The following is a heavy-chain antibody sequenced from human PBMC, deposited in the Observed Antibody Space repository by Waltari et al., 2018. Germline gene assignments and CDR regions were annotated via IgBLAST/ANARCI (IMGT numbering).Heavy chain of an antibody. CDR3: ARGRDVFANFDYNWFDP. V-gene: IGHV1-8*02. CDR1: GSTFINYE. CDR2: VNPNSGAT. Sequence: QAQLVQSGAEVKKPGASVQVSCKASGSTFINYEINWVRQAAGQGREWMGWVNPNSGATAYAQKFQGRITMTWDTSISTAYMEMSNRRSNDTAVLYCARGRDVFANFDYNWFDPWGQGTLVTVSS. D-gene: IGHD2-21*01. J-gene: IGHJ5*02.